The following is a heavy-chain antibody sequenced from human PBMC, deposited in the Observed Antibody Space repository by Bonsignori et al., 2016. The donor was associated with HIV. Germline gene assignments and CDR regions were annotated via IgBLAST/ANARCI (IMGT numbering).Heavy chain of an antibody. CDR3: ARVSYSGSFLYDVFDI. V-gene: IGHV3-11*01. Sequence: WIRQPPGKGLEWVSSMSGSGNTIYHADSLKGRFTISRDNAKNSLFLQMNSLRAEDTAVYYCARVSYSGSFLYDVFDIWGQGTMVTVSS. D-gene: IGHD1-26*01. J-gene: IGHJ3*02. CDR2: MSGSGNTI.